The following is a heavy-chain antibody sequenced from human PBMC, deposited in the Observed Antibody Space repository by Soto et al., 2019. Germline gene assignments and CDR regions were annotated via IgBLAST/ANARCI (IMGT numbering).Heavy chain of an antibody. D-gene: IGHD2-2*01. Sequence: EVQLVESGEGLVKPGGSLRLSCAASGFTFNNAWMNWVRQAPGKGLEWVGRIKSKTDGGTTDYAAPVKGRFTISRDDSRNTLYLQMNSLKTEDTAVYSCTTAIVVPRFDPWGQGTLVTVSS. CDR3: TTAIVVPRFDP. V-gene: IGHV3-15*01. CDR2: IKSKTDGGTT. CDR1: GFTFNNAW. J-gene: IGHJ5*02.